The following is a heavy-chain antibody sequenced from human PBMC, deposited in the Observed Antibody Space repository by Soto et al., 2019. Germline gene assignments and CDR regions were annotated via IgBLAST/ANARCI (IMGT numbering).Heavy chain of an antibody. CDR3: AKDRSRETDAFDI. J-gene: IGHJ3*02. D-gene: IGHD1-26*01. CDR1: GFTFSSYG. V-gene: IGHV3-30*18. CDR2: ISYDGSNK. Sequence: HPGGSLRLSCAASGFTFSSYGMHWVRQAPGKGLEWVAVISYDGSNKYYADSVKGRFTISRDNSKNTLYLQMNSLRAEDTAVYYCAKDRSRETDAFDIWGQGTMVTVSS.